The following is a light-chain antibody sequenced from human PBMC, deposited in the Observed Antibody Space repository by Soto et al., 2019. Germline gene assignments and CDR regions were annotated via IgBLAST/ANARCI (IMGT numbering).Light chain of an antibody. CDR1: QSINRD. Sequence: DILLTQSPFSLSAYVRDRATITGRASQSINRDLNWYQQKPGKAPNLLIYAASSFQSGVPSRFRGSGSGTDFTLTISSLQPEDFATYYCQQSYSTPWTFGQGTKVDIK. CDR2: AAS. CDR3: QQSYSTPWT. J-gene: IGKJ1*01. V-gene: IGKV1-39*01.